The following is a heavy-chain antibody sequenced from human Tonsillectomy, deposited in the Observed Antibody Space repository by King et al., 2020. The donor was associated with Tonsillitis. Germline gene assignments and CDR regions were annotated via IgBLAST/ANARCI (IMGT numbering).Heavy chain of an antibody. V-gene: IGHV3-30*18. CDR3: AKSRSPYYYYYGMDV. J-gene: IGHJ6*02. CDR1: GFTFSDYG. Sequence: VQLVQSGGGVVQPGRSLRLSCGVSGFTFSDYGIYWVRQAPGKGLDWVAGISYDGGSEYYADSVKGRFTISRDNSKNTLFLQMNSPRAEDTAVYYCAKSRSPYYYYYGMDVWGQGTTVTVSS. CDR2: ISYDGGSE.